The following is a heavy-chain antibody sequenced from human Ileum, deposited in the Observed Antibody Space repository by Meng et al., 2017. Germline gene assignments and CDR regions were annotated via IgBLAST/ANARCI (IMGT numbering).Heavy chain of an antibody. D-gene: IGHD3-22*01. J-gene: IGHJ4*02. V-gene: IGHV4-4*01. CDR1: GTW. CDR2: IFQSGRT. Sequence: RERAPGLCKPLGSLPLTWAVHGTWWSWVRQPPGKGLEWIGEIFQSGRTNYNPSLKSRVTISIDKSKSQISLQLSAVTAADTAVYSCATSNDRDVYYLGYWGQGTLVTVSS. CDR3: ATSNDRDVYYLGY.